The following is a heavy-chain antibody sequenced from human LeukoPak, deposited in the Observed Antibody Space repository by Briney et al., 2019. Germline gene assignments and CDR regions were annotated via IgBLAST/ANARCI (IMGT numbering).Heavy chain of an antibody. J-gene: IGHJ5*02. D-gene: IGHD5-24*01. Sequence: GASVKVSCKASGYTFNSHGITWVRQAPGQGLEWMGWISTYNGNTNYAPKLQGRVTLTRDMSTSTDYLELSSLRSEDTAVYYCARDNSVRDEAWWFNPWGQGTLVTVSS. CDR2: ISTYNGNT. CDR1: GYTFNSHG. V-gene: IGHV1-18*01. CDR3: ARDNSVRDEAWWFNP.